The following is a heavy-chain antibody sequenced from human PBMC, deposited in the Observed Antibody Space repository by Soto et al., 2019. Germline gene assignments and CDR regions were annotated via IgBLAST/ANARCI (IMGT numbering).Heavy chain of an antibody. J-gene: IGHJ3*02. V-gene: IGHV2-5*01. D-gene: IGHD6-6*01. Sequence: QGTLKESGPTLVKPTQTLTLTCSFSGFSLSTSGVGVGWIRQSPGKALEWLALIYWSGDEHYRPSLKSRLSIIKDTSKNHVVLIMTDMDPVDTGTYYCARGLATLPVFAFDIWGQGTMVTVSS. CDR2: IYWSGDE. CDR1: GFSLSTSGVG. CDR3: ARGLATLPVFAFDI.